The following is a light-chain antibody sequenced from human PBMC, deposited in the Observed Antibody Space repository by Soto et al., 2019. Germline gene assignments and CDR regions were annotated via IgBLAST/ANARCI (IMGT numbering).Light chain of an antibody. CDR2: AVT. CDR3: SSYTTSATLV. J-gene: IGLJ2*01. CDR1: SSDVGSYNS. Sequence: QSALTQPASVSGSPRQSIAISCTGTSSDVGSYNSVSWYQQFPGKAPKLILYAVTNRPSGVSNRFYGSKSGNTASLTISGLQAEDEADYFCSSYTTSATLVLGVGTKRTVL. V-gene: IGLV2-14*01.